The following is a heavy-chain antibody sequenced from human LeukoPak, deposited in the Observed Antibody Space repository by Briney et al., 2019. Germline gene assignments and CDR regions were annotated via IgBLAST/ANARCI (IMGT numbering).Heavy chain of an antibody. CDR2: ISWNGGSI. J-gene: IGHJ3*02. Sequence: PGRSLRLSCAASGFTFDDYAMHWVRQAPGKGLEWVSGISWNGGSIGYADSVKGRFTISRDNAKNSLYLQMNSLRAEDMALYYCAKDEFVASDFTGAFDIWGQGTMVTVSS. CDR3: AKDEFVASDFTGAFDI. V-gene: IGHV3-9*03. D-gene: IGHD2-8*02. CDR1: GFTFDDYA.